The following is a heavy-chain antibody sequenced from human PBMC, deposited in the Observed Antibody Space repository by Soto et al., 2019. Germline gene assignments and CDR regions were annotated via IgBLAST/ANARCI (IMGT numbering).Heavy chain of an antibody. Sequence: GGSLRLSCAASGFTFSSYDMHWVRQATGKGLEWVSAIGTAGDTYYPGSVKGRFTISRENAKNSLYLQMNSLRAEDTAVYYCARGSRGYCSGGSCSPHLHYWGQGTLVTVSS. D-gene: IGHD2-15*01. J-gene: IGHJ4*02. CDR1: GFTFSSYD. V-gene: IGHV3-13*01. CDR3: ARGSRGYCSGGSCSPHLHY. CDR2: IGTAGDT.